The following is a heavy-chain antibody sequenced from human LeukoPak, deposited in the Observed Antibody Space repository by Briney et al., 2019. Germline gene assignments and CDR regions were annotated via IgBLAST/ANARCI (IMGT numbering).Heavy chain of an antibody. CDR3: ARSLGCTGYTCSPTRGYYYYAMDV. V-gene: IGHV3-23*01. J-gene: IGHJ6*02. CDR2: ISGAGDTT. Sequence: GGSLRLSCVASGFTLGTHALSWVRRTPARGLEWVAAISGAGDTTYYADSVKGRFTISRDTSRNALYLQMNSLRADDTAVYYCARSLGCTGYTCSPTRGYYYYAMDVWGRGTTVTVSS. D-gene: IGHD3/OR15-3a*01. CDR1: GFTLGTHA.